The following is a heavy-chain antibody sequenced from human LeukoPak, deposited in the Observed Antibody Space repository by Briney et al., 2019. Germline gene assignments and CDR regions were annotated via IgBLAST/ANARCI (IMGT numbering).Heavy chain of an antibody. CDR2: ISFDGSAK. Sequence: GRSLRLSCAASGFTFSNYGMHWVRQAPGKGLEWVSVISFDGSAKYYADSVKGRFTISRDNSKNTLYLQMTSLRAEDTAMYYCARHGGISIFGVAQPGGAFDIWGQGTVVTVSS. J-gene: IGHJ3*02. V-gene: IGHV3-30*03. CDR3: ARHGGISIFGVAQPGGAFDI. D-gene: IGHD3-3*01. CDR1: GFTFSNYG.